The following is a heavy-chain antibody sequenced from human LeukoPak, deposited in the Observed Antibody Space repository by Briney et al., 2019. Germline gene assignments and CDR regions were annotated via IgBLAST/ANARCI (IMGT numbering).Heavy chain of an antibody. CDR3: ARDDGGHRSGWFDP. V-gene: IGHV1-69*05. J-gene: IGHJ5*02. CDR2: IIPIFGTA. Sequence: ASVKVSCKASGGTFSSYAISWVRQAPGQGLEWMGGIIPIFGTANYAQEFQGRVTITTDESTSTAYMELSSLRSEDTAVYYCARDDGGHRSGWFDPWGQGTLVTVSS. D-gene: IGHD4-23*01. CDR1: GGTFSSYA.